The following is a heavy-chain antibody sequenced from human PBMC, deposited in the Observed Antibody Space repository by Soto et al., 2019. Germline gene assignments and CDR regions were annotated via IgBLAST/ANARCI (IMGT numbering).Heavy chain of an antibody. V-gene: IGHV1-69*01. CDR3: ATRSGNRRGPDAFDI. J-gene: IGHJ3*02. Sequence: QVPLVQSGAEVKKPGSSVKVSCKASGGTFSSYAINWVRQAPGQGLEWMGGIIPIFGTANYAQRFQGRVTIAADESTSTAYMELSSLRSEDTAVYYCATRSGNRRGPDAFDIWGQGTMVTVSS. CDR2: IIPIFGTA. CDR1: GGTFSSYA. D-gene: IGHD3-3*01.